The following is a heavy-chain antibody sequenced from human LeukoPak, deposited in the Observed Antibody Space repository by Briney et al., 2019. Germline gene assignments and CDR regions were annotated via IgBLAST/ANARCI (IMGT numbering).Heavy chain of an antibody. CDR2: ISGSGGST. CDR1: GFTFSSYA. D-gene: IGHD2-2*01. J-gene: IGHJ4*02. CDR3: AKDEDIVVVPAASIGY. Sequence: PGGSLRLSCGASGFTFSSYAMSWVRQAPGKGLEWVSAISGSGGSTYYADSVKGRFTISRDNSKNTLYLQMNSLRAEDTAVYYCAKDEDIVVVPAASIGYWGQGTLVTVSS. V-gene: IGHV3-23*01.